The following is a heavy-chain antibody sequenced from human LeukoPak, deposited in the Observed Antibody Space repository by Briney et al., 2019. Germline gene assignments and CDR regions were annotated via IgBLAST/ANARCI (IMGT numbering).Heavy chain of an antibody. CDR3: ASVYPHPPGGYFDY. CDR2: ISAYNGNT. CDR1: GYTFTSYG. J-gene: IGHJ4*02. Sequence: ASVKVSCKASGYTFTSYGISWVRQAPGQGLEWMGWISAYNGNTNYAQKLQGRVTMTTDTSTSTAYMELSSLRSEDTAVYYCASVYPHPPGGYFDYWGQGTLVTVSS. V-gene: IGHV1-18*01. D-gene: IGHD3-16*01.